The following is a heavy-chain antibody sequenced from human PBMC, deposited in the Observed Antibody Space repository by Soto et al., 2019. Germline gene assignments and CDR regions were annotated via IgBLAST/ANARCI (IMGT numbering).Heavy chain of an antibody. Sequence: SETLTLTCTVSRGSISSSGYNWGWIRQPPGRGLEWIASIYYSGNSYYTPSLQSRVSISVDTSKNQFSLKLSSVTAADTAVYYCARHVLSGTAGLDAFDIWGQGTMVTVSS. V-gene: IGHV4-39*01. CDR1: RGSISSSGYN. D-gene: IGHD1-26*01. CDR2: IYYSGNS. J-gene: IGHJ3*02. CDR3: ARHVLSGTAGLDAFDI.